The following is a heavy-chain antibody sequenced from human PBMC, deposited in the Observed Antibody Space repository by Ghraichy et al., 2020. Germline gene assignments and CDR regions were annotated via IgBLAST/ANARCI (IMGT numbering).Heavy chain of an antibody. CDR1: S. Sequence: SGKWGRQAPGKGLEWVSYIRSSSSTIFYADSVKGRFTFSRDNAKNSLYLQMNSLRDEDTAVYYCARDRGYNFDYWGQGTLVTVSS. V-gene: IGHV3-48*02. CDR3: ARDRGYNFDY. CDR2: IRSSSSTI. J-gene: IGHJ4*02. D-gene: IGHD5-12*01.